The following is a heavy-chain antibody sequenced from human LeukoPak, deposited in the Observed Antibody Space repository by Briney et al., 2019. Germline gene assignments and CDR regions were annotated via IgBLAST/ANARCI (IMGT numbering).Heavy chain of an antibody. J-gene: IGHJ3*02. Sequence: PGRSLRLSCAASGFTFDDYAMPWVRHAPGKGLEWVSGISWNSGSIGYADSVKGRFTISRDNAKNSLYLQMNSLRAEDTALYYCAKAKYCSSTSCYMPDAFDIWGQGTMVTVSS. D-gene: IGHD2-2*02. CDR1: GFTFDDYA. CDR3: AKAKYCSSTSCYMPDAFDI. CDR2: ISWNSGSI. V-gene: IGHV3-9*01.